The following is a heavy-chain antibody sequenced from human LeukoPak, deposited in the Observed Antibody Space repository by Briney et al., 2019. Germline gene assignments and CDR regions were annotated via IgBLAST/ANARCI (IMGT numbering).Heavy chain of an antibody. CDR3: ARGHGYCSGGSCYFFY. CDR1: GYSFTSYW. D-gene: IGHD2-15*01. V-gene: IGHV5-51*01. J-gene: IGHJ4*02. CDR2: IYPGDSDT. Sequence: GESLKISCKGSGYSFTSYWIGWVRQMPGKGLEWMGIIYPGDSDTGYSPSFQGQVTISADKSISTAYLQWSSLKASDTAMYYCARGHGYCSGGSCYFFYWGQGTLVTVSS.